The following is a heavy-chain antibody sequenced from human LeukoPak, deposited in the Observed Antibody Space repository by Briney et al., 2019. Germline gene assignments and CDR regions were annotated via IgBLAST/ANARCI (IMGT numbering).Heavy chain of an antibody. CDR3: ARDPGSCSGGSCSFYWYFDL. D-gene: IGHD2-15*01. V-gene: IGHV4-59*01. J-gene: IGHJ2*01. CDR2: ILSGGTT. Sequence: SECLSLTCAVSGVSISSSYWSWIRQPPGKGLEWIGYILSGGTTKYNPSLKSRGTIPLDTSKNQVSLNLSSVTAADTAVYYCARDPGSCSGGSCSFYWYFDLWGGGTLVTVS. CDR1: GVSISSSY.